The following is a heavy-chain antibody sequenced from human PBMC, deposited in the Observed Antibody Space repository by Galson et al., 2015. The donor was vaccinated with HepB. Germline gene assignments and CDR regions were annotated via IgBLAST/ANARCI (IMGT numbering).Heavy chain of an antibody. CDR3: ARELGFGESPNYFDY. V-gene: IGHV3-30*04. CDR2: ISYDGSNK. CDR1: GFTFSSYA. J-gene: IGHJ4*02. D-gene: IGHD3-10*01. Sequence: SLRLSCAASGFTFSSYAMHWVRQAPGKGLEWVAVISYDGSNKYYADSVKGQFTISRDNSKNTLYLQMNSLRAEDTAVYYCARELGFGESPNYFDYWGQGTLVTVSS.